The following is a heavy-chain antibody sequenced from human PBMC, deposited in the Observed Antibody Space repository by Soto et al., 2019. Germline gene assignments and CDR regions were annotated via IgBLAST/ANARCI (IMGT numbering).Heavy chain of an antibody. V-gene: IGHV4-31*03. CDR1: GGSISSGGYY. J-gene: IGHJ4*02. D-gene: IGHD4-17*01. CDR2: IYYSGST. CDR3: ARSPEATVTAFDY. Sequence: QVQLQESGPGLVKPSQTLSLTCTVSGGSISSGGYYWSWIRQHPGKGLEWIGYIYYSGSTYYNPSLKSRXTIXVXTSKNQFSLKLSSVTAADTAVYYCARSPEATVTAFDYWGQGTLVTVSS.